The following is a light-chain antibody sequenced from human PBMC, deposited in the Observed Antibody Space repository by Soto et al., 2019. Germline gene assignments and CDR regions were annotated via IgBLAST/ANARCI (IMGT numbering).Light chain of an antibody. CDR2: DVS. V-gene: IGLV2-14*01. CDR3: SSYTSSSKVV. Sequence: QSALTQPASVSGSPGQSITISCTGTSSDVGGYNYVSWHQQHPGKAPKLMIYDVSNRPSGVSNRFSGSKSGNTASLTISGLQAEDEADYYCSSYTSSSKVVFGGGTKLTVL. J-gene: IGLJ2*01. CDR1: SSDVGGYNY.